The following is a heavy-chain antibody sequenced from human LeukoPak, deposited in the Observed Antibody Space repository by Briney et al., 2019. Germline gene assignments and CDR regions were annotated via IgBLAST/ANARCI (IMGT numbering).Heavy chain of an antibody. Sequence: PSETLSLTCTVSGGSISSYYWSWIRQPPGKGLEWIGYIYYSGSTNHNPSLKSRVTISVDTSKNQFSLKLSSVTAADTAVYYCARSMYYDFWSGYYYYGMDVWGQGTTVTVSS. J-gene: IGHJ6*02. D-gene: IGHD3-3*01. V-gene: IGHV4-59*01. CDR2: IYYSGST. CDR3: ARSMYYDFWSGYYYYGMDV. CDR1: GGSISSYY.